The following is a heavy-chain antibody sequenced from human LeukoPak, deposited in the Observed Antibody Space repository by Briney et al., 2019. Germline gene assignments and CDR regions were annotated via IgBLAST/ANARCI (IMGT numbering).Heavy chain of an antibody. J-gene: IGHJ4*02. D-gene: IGHD6-13*01. CDR3: AAADSSSWSPQRY. Sequence: SETLSLTCAVYGGSFSGYYWSWIRQPPGKGLEWIGEINHSGSTNYNPSLKSRVTISVDTSKNQFSLKLSSVTTADTAVYYCAAADSSSWSPQRYWGQGTLVTVSS. CDR2: INHSGST. V-gene: IGHV4-34*01. CDR1: GGSFSGYY.